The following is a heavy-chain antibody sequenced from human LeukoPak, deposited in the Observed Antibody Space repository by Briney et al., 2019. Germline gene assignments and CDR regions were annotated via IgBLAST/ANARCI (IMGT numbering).Heavy chain of an antibody. CDR1: GFTFSSYS. V-gene: IGHV3-21*01. CDR3: ARDSIITIFGVVIRLDY. J-gene: IGHJ4*02. CDR2: ISSSSSYI. D-gene: IGHD3-3*01. Sequence: NTGGSLRLSCPASGFTFSSYSMNWVRQAPGKGLEWVSSISSSSSYIYYADSVKGRFTISRDNAKNSLYLQMNSLRAEDTAVYYCARDSIITIFGVVIRLDYWGQGTLVTVSS.